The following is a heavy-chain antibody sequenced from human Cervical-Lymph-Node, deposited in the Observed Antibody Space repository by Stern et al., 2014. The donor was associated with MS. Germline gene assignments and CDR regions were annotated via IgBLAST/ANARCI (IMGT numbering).Heavy chain of an antibody. CDR2: IYYSGST. Sequence: QVQLQESGPGLVKPSETLSLTCTVSGGSISSSSYYWGWIRQPPGKGLEWIGSIYYSGSTYYNPSLKSRVTISVDTSKNQLSLKRSSLPAADTAVYYCAPSGCSSTSCPNWYFDLWGRGTLVTVSS. D-gene: IGHD2-2*01. CDR1: GGSISSSSYY. J-gene: IGHJ2*01. V-gene: IGHV4-39*01. CDR3: APSGCSSTSCPNWYFDL.